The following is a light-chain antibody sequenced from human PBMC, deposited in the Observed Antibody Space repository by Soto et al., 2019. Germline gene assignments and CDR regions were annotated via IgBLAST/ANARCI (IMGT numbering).Light chain of an antibody. CDR3: QRSFSTPLT. V-gene: IGKV1-39*01. CDR1: QSISSY. CDR2: AAS. Sequence: DIPMTQSPSSLYASVGDRVTITCRASQSISSYLHWYQQKPGKAPKLLIYAASSLQSGVPSRFSGSGSGTDFTLTISSLQPEDFATYYCQRSFSTPLTFGGGTKVEIK. J-gene: IGKJ4*01.